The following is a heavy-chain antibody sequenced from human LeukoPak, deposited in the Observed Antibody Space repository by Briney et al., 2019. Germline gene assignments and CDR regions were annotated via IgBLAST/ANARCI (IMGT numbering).Heavy chain of an antibody. Sequence: PETLSLTCAVYGGSFSGYYCSCIRQPPSKGLEGIGEINHSISTNYNPSIKSRVTISVDTSKNQFSLKLGSVTAADTAVYYCARDKRPDDDFDIWGQGTMVTVSS. CDR3: ARDKRPDDDFDI. V-gene: IGHV4-34*01. CDR2: INHSIST. J-gene: IGHJ3*02. CDR1: GGSFSGYY.